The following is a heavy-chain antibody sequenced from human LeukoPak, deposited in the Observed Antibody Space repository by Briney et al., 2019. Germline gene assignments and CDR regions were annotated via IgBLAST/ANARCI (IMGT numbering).Heavy chain of an antibody. J-gene: IGHJ6*03. D-gene: IGHD2-21*02. V-gene: IGHV4-4*09. CDR2: IYSSETT. CDR1: GASISSDY. Sequence: SETLSLTCSVSGASISSDYWSWMRQPPRKGLEWIGNIYSSETTKCNPYLSSRATISGDTSKNQFSLKLSSVTAADTAVYYCARHFPYCGGDCAYYYMDVWGKGTTVTVSS. CDR3: ARHFPYCGGDCAYYYMDV.